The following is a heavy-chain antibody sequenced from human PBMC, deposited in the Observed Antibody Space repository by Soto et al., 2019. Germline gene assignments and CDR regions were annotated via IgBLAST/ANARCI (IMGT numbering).Heavy chain of an antibody. CDR3: ARDQGLMYNWNYDRNAAFDI. CDR2: ISAYNGNT. D-gene: IGHD1-7*01. CDR1: GYTFTSYG. V-gene: IGHV1-18*04. J-gene: IGHJ3*02. Sequence: ASVKVSCKASGYTFTSYGISWVRQAPGQGLEWMGWISAYNGNTNYAQKLQGRVTMTTDTSTSTAYMELRSLRSDDTAVYYCARDQGLMYNWNYDRNAAFDIWGQGTMVTASS.